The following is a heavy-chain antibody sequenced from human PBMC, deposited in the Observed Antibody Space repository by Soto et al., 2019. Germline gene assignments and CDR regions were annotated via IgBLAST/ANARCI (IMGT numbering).Heavy chain of an antibody. CDR2: IVSNDEK. CDR1: GFSLRNARMG. D-gene: IGHD3-22*01. V-gene: IGHV2-26*01. CDR3: ARMLAVNYYYYYLDV. J-gene: IGHJ6*03. Sequence: QVTLKESGPVVVKPTETLTLTGTVSGFSLRNARMGVSWIRQPAGKAPEWLAHIVSNDEKSYNKSLQTRLTISKDTSKSQVVLTMTYMDPVDTATYFCARMLAVNYYYYYLDVWGEGTTLTVSS.